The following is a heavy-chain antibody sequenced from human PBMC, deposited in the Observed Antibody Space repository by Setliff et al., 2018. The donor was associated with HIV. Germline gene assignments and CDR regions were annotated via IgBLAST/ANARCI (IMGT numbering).Heavy chain of an antibody. D-gene: IGHD6-25*01. CDR3: TRPLRTRSAIDPFHI. V-gene: IGHV1-2*02. Sequence: GASVKVSCKASGYTFTGHDIHWVRQAPGQGLEWMGWINRNSGGTNAAQEFQGRVTMTRDTSVNTAYMELSSLRSDDSALYYCTRPLRTRSAIDPFHIWGQGTLVTVSS. J-gene: IGHJ3*02. CDR1: GYTFTGHD. CDR2: INRNSGGT.